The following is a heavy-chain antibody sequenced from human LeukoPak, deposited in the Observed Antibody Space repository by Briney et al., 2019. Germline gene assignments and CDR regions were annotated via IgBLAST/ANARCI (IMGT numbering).Heavy chain of an antibody. J-gene: IGHJ5*02. Sequence: SETLSLTCAVSGGSISSGGYSWSWIRQPPGKGLEWIGYIYHSGNTCYNPSLKSRVTVSLDRSKNQFSLKLSSVTAADTAVYYCARVYGDPNWFDPWGQGTLVTVSS. CDR2: IYHSGNT. CDR1: GGSISSGGYS. V-gene: IGHV4-30-2*01. CDR3: ARVYGDPNWFDP. D-gene: IGHD4-17*01.